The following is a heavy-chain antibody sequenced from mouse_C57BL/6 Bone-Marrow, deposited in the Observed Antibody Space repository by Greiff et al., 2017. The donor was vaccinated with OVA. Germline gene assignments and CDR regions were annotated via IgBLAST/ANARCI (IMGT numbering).Heavy chain of an antibody. J-gene: IGHJ4*01. CDR3: TRSTTVVAPGAMDY. D-gene: IGHD1-1*01. Sequence: QVQLQQSGAELVRPGASVTLSCKASGYTFTDYEMHWVKQTPVHGLEWIGAIDPDTGGTAYNPKFKGKAILTADTSSSTAYMELRSLTSEDSAVDYCTRSTTVVAPGAMDYWGQGTSVTVSS. CDR2: IDPDTGGT. CDR1: GYTFTDYE. V-gene: IGHV1-15*01.